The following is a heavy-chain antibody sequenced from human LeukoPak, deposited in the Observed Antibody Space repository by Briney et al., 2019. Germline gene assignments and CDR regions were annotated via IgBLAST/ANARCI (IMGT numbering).Heavy chain of an antibody. Sequence: PGGSLRLSCAASGFTFSSYTMNWVRQAPGKGLEWVSSISSSSSYIYYADSVKGRLTISRDNAKNSVYLQMNSLRAEDTAVYYCAIGDGRGSYKDYYFDYWGQGALVTVSP. CDR1: GFTFSSYT. D-gene: IGHD1-26*01. CDR3: AIGDGRGSYKDYYFDY. J-gene: IGHJ4*02. CDR2: ISSSSSYI. V-gene: IGHV3-21*01.